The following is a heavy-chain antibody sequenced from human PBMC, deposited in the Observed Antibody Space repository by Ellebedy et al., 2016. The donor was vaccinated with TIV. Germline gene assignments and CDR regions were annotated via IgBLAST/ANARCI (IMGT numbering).Heavy chain of an antibody. CDR2: VFYSGDT. V-gene: IGHV4-59*01. CDR1: GGSISRFS. J-gene: IGHJ6*02. D-gene: IGHD3-3*01. CDR3: VRFDYDVEGYYGLDV. Sequence: SDTLSLTXTVSGGSISRFSWTWIRQPPGKGLEWIGYVFYSGDTIYNPSLNSRVTMSVDTSKNQFYLNLTSVTAADTAVYYCVRFDYDVEGYYGLDVWGQGTTVAVSS.